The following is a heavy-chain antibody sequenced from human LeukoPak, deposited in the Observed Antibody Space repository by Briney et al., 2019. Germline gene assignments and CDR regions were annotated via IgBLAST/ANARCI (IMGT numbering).Heavy chain of an antibody. CDR2: ISSSGSTI. V-gene: IGHV3-48*03. CDR3: AREDASSMDV. Sequence: PGGSLRLSCAASGFTFSSYEMNWVRQAPGKGLEWVSYISSSGSTIYYADYVKGRFTSSRDNAKSSLYLQMNSLRAEDTAVYYCAREDASSMDVWGKGTTVTVSS. CDR1: GFTFSSYE. J-gene: IGHJ6*03.